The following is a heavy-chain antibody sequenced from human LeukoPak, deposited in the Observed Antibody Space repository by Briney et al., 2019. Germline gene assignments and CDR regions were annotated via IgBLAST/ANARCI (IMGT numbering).Heavy chain of an antibody. D-gene: IGHD4-23*01. CDR3: ARGFQDYGGNPEVGFDY. CDR2: INHSGST. V-gene: IGHV4-34*01. CDR1: GGSFSGYY. Sequence: SSETLSLTCAVYGGSFSGYYWSWLRQPPGKGLEWIGEINHSGSTNYNPSLKSRVTISVDTSKNQFSLKLSSVTAADTAVYYCARGFQDYGGNPEVGFDYWGQGTLVTVSS. J-gene: IGHJ4*02.